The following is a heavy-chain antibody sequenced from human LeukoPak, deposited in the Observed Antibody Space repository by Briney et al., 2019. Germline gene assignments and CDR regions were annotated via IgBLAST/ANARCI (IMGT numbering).Heavy chain of an antibody. Sequence: SETLSLTCAVYGGSFSGYYWSWIRQPPGKGLEWIGEINHSGSTNYNPSLKSRVTISVDTSKNQFSLKLSSVTAADTAVYYCASEHYYDSSGYYDYFDYWGQGTLVTVSS. CDR3: ASEHYYDSSGYYDYFDY. D-gene: IGHD3-22*01. V-gene: IGHV4-34*01. J-gene: IGHJ4*02. CDR2: INHSGST. CDR1: GGSFSGYY.